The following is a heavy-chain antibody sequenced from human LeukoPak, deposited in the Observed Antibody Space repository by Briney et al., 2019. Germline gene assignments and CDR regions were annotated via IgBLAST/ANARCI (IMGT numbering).Heavy chain of an antibody. CDR1: GFTFDDYA. Sequence: PGGSLRLSCAASGFTFDDYAMHWVRQAPGKGLEWVSLISGDGGGTYYADSVKGRFTISRDNSKNSLYLQMNSLRTEDTALYYCAKEVGITGTSDYWGQGTLVTVSS. CDR3: AKEVGITGTSDY. J-gene: IGHJ4*02. CDR2: ISGDGGGT. V-gene: IGHV3-43*02. D-gene: IGHD1-20*01.